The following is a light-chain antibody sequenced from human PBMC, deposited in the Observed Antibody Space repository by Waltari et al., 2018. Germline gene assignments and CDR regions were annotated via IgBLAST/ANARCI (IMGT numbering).Light chain of an antibody. J-gene: IGKJ4*01. CDR2: AAS. Sequence: DIQMTQSPSSLSASVGDRVTITCRASQGISNYLAWYQQKPGKGPKLLIYAASTLQAWGPSRFSGSGSGTDFTLSISSLQAEDVATYYCQKYNSAPLTFGGGTKVEIK. CDR3: QKYNSAPLT. V-gene: IGKV1-27*01. CDR1: QGISNY.